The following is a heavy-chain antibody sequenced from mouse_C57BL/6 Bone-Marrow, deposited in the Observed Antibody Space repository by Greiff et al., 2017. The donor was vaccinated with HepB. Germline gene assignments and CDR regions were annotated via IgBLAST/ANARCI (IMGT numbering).Heavy chain of an antibody. CDR3: TTDYGSSYWYFDV. CDR1: GFKIKDDY. Sequence: VQLKQSGAELVRPGASVKLSCTASGFKIKDDYMHWVKQRPEQGLEWIGWIDPENGDTEYASKFQGKATITADTSSNTAYLQLSSLTSEDTAVYYCTTDYGSSYWYFDVWGTGTTVTVSS. V-gene: IGHV14-4*01. D-gene: IGHD1-1*01. CDR2: IDPENGDT. J-gene: IGHJ1*03.